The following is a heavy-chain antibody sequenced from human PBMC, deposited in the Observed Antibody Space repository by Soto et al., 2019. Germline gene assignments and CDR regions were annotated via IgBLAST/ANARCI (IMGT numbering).Heavy chain of an antibody. CDR3: AREGTTIRNYHYYYYGMDV. D-gene: IGHD4-17*01. V-gene: IGHV1-18*01. CDR2: ISAFNGNT. J-gene: IGHJ6*02. Sequence: QVQLVQSGAEVKKPGASVKVSCKASDYTFTSYGISWVRQAPGQGLEWMGWISAFNGNTNYAQKVQGRVTMTRDTSTSTAYMELRSLSSDDTAVYYCAREGTTIRNYHYYYYGMDVWGQGTTVTVSS. CDR1: DYTFTSYG.